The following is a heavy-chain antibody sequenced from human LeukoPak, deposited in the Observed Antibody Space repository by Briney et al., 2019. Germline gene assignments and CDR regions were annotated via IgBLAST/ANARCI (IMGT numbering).Heavy chain of an antibody. V-gene: IGHV1-2*02. CDR3: ARNLAVAPHAYYFDY. J-gene: IGHJ4*02. D-gene: IGHD6-19*01. Sequence: ASVKVSCKASGYTFTGYYMHWVRQAPGQGLEWMGWINPNSGGTNYAQKFQGRVTMTRDTSISTAYMELSRLRSDDTAVYYCARNLAVAPHAYYFDYWGQGTLVTVSS. CDR2: INPNSGGT. CDR1: GYTFTGYY.